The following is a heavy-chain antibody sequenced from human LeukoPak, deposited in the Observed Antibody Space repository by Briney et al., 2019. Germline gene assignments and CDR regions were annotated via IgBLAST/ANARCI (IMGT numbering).Heavy chain of an antibody. D-gene: IGHD3-22*01. CDR1: GFSFSSYG. J-gene: IGHJ4*02. Sequence: GGSLRLSRAASGFSFSSYGMSWVRQAPGKGLEWVSSISGHGGVTYYADSVKGRVTISRDNSNNTLHLQMNSLRAEDTAVYYCAKVSYITMRVVVITGFDYWGQGTLVTVSS. CDR2: ISGHGGVT. V-gene: IGHV3-23*01. CDR3: AKVSYITMRVVVITGFDY.